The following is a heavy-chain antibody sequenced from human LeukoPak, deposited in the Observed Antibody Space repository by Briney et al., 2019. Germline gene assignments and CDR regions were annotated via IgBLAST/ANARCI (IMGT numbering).Heavy chain of an antibody. CDR2: INPNSGGK. J-gene: IGHJ4*02. Sequence: ASVKVSCKASGYTFTGYYMQWVRQAPGQGLEWMGRINPNSGGKNYAQKFQGRVTMTRDTSISTAYMELSRLRSDDTAVYYCARDIVVVPAAMGVDYWGQGTLVTVSS. V-gene: IGHV1-2*06. CDR3: ARDIVVVPAAMGVDY. CDR1: GYTFTGYY. D-gene: IGHD2-2*01.